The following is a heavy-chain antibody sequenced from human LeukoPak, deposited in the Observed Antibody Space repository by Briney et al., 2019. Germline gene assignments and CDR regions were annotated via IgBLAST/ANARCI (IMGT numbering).Heavy chain of an antibody. CDR3: AREGIQLWLRGAFDI. D-gene: IGHD5-18*01. J-gene: IGHJ3*02. V-gene: IGHV3-53*01. Sequence: PGGSLRLSCAASGFTVSSNYMSWVRQAPGKGLEWVSVIYSGGSTYYADSVKGRFTISRDNSKNTLYLQMNSLRAEDTAVYYCAREGIQLWLRGAFDIWGQGTMVTVSS. CDR2: IYSGGST. CDR1: GFTVSSNY.